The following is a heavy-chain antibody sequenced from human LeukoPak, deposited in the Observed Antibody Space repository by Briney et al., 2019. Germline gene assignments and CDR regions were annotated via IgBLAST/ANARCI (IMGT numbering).Heavy chain of an antibody. CDR1: GGSISSSSYY. CDR3: ARQGSSGSEVDY. CDR2: IYYSGST. J-gene: IGHJ4*02. V-gene: IGHV4-39*01. Sequence: SETLSRTCTVSGGSISSSSYYWGWIRQPPGKGLEWIGSIYYSGSTYYNPSLKSRVTISVDTSKNQFSLKLSSVTAADTAVCYCARQGSSGSEVDYWGQGTLVTVSS. D-gene: IGHD6-19*01.